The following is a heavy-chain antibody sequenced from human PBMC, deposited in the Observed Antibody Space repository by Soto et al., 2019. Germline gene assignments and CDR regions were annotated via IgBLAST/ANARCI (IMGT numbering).Heavy chain of an antibody. CDR1: GXTFGRGC. V-gene: IGHV3-7*01. CDR2: LIMDASDK. CDR3: ERDSGYGLGASVNHYLYY. Sequence: GALRLSCAASGXTFGRGCTSWVPQAAAKGTEWLATLIMDASDKKYVVSVKVRFTMSRDNSKNSLYLQMYSLWAEDTAVYYCERDSGYGLGASVNHYLYYWGRGTLFTVSS. J-gene: IGHJ4*01. D-gene: IGHD3-10*01.